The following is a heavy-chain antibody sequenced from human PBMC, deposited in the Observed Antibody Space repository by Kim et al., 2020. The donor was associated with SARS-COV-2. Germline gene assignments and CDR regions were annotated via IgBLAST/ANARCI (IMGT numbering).Heavy chain of an antibody. D-gene: IGHD6-13*01. CDR1: GFTFSSYG. CDR3: AKAPYSSSWYFDY. Sequence: GGSLRLSCAASGFTFSSYGMHWVRQAPGKGLEWVAVISYDGSNKYYADSVKGRFTISRDNSKNTLYLQMNSLRAEDTAVYYCAKAPYSSSWYFDYWGQGTLVTVSS. CDR2: ISYDGSNK. J-gene: IGHJ4*02. V-gene: IGHV3-30*18.